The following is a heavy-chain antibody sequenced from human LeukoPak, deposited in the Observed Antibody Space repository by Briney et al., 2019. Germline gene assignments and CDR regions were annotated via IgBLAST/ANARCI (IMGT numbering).Heavy chain of an antibody. D-gene: IGHD6-6*01. CDR2: IYPGDSDT. Sequence: GESLKISCKGSGYSFTSYWIGGVRQMPGKGLEWMGIIYPGDSDTRYSPSFQGQVTISADKSISTAYLQWSSPEASDTAMYYCARLRRLYRSSSGDFDYWGQGTLVTVSA. CDR3: ARLRRLYRSSSGDFDY. J-gene: IGHJ4*02. CDR1: GYSFTSYW. V-gene: IGHV5-51*01.